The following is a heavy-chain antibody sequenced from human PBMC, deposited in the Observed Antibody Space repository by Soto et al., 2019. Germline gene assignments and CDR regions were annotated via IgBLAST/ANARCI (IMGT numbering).Heavy chain of an antibody. Sequence: QVQLVQSGGEVKKPGASVKVSCKTSGYSFTTYGISWVRQAPGQGLEWMGWISAYNGNTNYAQKLQDRVTMTIDTSTSTAYMELRILRSDDTAVYYCAREGPAPYYYYGMDVWGQGSTVTVSS. CDR1: GYSFTTYG. CDR2: ISAYNGNT. V-gene: IGHV1-18*01. J-gene: IGHJ6*02. CDR3: AREGPAPYYYYGMDV.